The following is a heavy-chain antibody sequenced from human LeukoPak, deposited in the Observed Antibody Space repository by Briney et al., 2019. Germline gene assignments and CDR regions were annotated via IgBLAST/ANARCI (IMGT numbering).Heavy chain of an antibody. D-gene: IGHD4-17*01. CDR2: ISWDGGST. CDR3: AVPRSTAYD. J-gene: IGHJ4*02. Sequence: HPGGSLRLSCAASGFTFDDYTMHWVRQAPGKGLEWVSLISWDGGSTYYADSAKGRFTISRDNSKNSLYLQMNSLRTEDTALYYCAVPRSTAYDWGQGTLVTVSS. V-gene: IGHV3-43*01. CDR1: GFTFDDYT.